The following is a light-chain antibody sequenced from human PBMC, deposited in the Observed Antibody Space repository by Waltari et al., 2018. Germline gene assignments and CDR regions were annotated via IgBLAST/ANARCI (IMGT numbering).Light chain of an antibody. CDR3: QQSYSTPRT. V-gene: IGKV1-39*01. CDR1: QSISSY. CDR2: SAS. Sequence: DIQMTQSPSSLSASVGDRVTITCRASQSISSYLNWYQPKPGKAPKVLIYSASSLQSGVPSRFSGSGSGTDFTLTISSLQPEDFATYYCQQSYSTPRTFGQGTKVEIK. J-gene: IGKJ1*01.